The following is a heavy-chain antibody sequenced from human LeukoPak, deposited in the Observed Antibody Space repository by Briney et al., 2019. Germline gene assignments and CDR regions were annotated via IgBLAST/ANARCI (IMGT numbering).Heavy chain of an antibody. CDR1: GGTFSSYA. J-gene: IGHJ3*02. Sequence: GASVKVSCKASGGTFSSYAISWVRQAPGQGLEWMGGIIPIFGTANYAQKFQGRVTITADESTSTAYMELSSLRSEDTAVYYCASSGGYDSSGQGSNAFDIWGQGTMVTVSS. D-gene: IGHD3-22*01. CDR2: IIPIFGTA. CDR3: ASSGGYDSSGQGSNAFDI. V-gene: IGHV1-69*13.